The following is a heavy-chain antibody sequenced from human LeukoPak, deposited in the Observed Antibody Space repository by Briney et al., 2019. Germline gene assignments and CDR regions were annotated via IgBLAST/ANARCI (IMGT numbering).Heavy chain of an antibody. CDR3: ARERRDSSGYYPDY. Sequence: SETLSLTCTVSGGSISSYYWSWIRQPAGKGLEWNGRIYTSGSTNYNPSLKSRVTMSVDTSKNQFSLKLSSVTAADTAVYYCARERRDSSGYYPDYWGQGTLVTVSS. D-gene: IGHD3-22*01. CDR2: IYTSGST. CDR1: GGSISSYY. J-gene: IGHJ4*02. V-gene: IGHV4-4*07.